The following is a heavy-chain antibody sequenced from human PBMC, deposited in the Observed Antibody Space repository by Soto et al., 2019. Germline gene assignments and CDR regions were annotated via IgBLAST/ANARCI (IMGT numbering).Heavy chain of an antibody. CDR3: ARHVNIVLMVYAIPPFFDY. J-gene: IGHJ4*02. Sequence: PSETLSLTCTVSGGSISSSSYYWGWIRQPPGKGLEWIGSIYYSGSTYYNPSLKSRVTISVDTSKNQFSLKLSSVTAADTAVYYCARHVNIVLMVYAIPPFFDYWGQGTLVTVSS. CDR1: GGSISSSSYY. V-gene: IGHV4-39*01. CDR2: IYYSGST. D-gene: IGHD2-8*01.